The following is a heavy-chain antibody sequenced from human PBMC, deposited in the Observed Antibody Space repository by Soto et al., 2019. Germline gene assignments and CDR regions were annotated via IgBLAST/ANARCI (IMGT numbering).Heavy chain of an antibody. Sequence: EVQLLQSGGGLVQPGGSVSLSCAGSGFTFGGHSMTWVRQAPGKGLEWVSAIDGNGINKYYADSVKGRFTISRDNSKSTLFLRMNSLGPEDTAVYFFAKDYEFFDNWGQGTLVTVSS. CDR3: AKDYEFFDN. J-gene: IGHJ4*02. CDR2: IDGNGINK. CDR1: GFTFGGHS. D-gene: IGHD3-22*01. V-gene: IGHV3-23*01.